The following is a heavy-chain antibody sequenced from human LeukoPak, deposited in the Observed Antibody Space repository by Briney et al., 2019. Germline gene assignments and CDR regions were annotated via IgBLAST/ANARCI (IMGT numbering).Heavy chain of an antibody. D-gene: IGHD2-15*01. CDR2: ISLRGADT. J-gene: IGHJ4*02. V-gene: IGHV3-23*01. CDR1: GFTFSSNA. CDR3: AKGSGGSCHSATDY. Sequence: GGSLRLSCSASGFTFSSNAMSWVRQAPGKGLEWVSSISLRGADTNYADSVKGRFTISRDNSKNTLYLQMNSLRAEDTAIYYCAKGSGGSCHSATDYWGQGTLVTVPS.